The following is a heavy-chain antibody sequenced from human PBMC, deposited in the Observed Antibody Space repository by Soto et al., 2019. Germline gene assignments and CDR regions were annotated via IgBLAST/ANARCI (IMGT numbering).Heavy chain of an antibody. Sequence: GGSLRLSCAASGFTFSSYGIHWVRQAPGKGLEWVAVISYDGSNKHYADSVRGRFTISRDNSKNTMYLQMNSLRAEDSSVFYCARHVLDTAMDLDYWGQGTLVSVSS. CDR1: GFTFSSYG. CDR3: ARHVLDTAMDLDY. J-gene: IGHJ4*02. V-gene: IGHV3-30-3*01. D-gene: IGHD5-18*01. CDR2: ISYDGSNK.